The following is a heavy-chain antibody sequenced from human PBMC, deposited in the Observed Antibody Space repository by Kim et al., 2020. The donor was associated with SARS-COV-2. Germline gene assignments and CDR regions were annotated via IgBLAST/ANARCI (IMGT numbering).Heavy chain of an antibody. CDR1: GYTFTSYY. CDR3: ARQVLTGFDY. Sequence: ASVKVSCKASGYTFTSYYMNWVRQAPGQGLEWMGLINTSGGSTSYAQKFQGRVTMTRDTSTSTVYMELSSLRSEDTAVYYCARQVLTGFDYWGQGTLVTVSS. V-gene: IGHV1-46*01. J-gene: IGHJ4*02. CDR2: INTSGGST. D-gene: IGHD2-8*01.